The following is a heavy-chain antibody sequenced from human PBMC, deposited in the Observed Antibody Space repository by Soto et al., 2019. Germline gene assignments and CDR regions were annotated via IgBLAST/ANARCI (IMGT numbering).Heavy chain of an antibody. V-gene: IGHV3-48*02. Sequence: PGGSLRLSCAASGFTFSSYSMNWVRQAPGKGLEWVSYISSSGYTIYYADSVKGRFTISRDNAKNSQYLQMNSLRDEDTAVYYCARDESRSGGRCYGTKNYFDFWGQGTQVTVSS. CDR2: ISSSGYTI. D-gene: IGHD2-15*01. CDR3: ARDESRSGGRCYGTKNYFDF. J-gene: IGHJ4*02. CDR1: GFTFSSYS.